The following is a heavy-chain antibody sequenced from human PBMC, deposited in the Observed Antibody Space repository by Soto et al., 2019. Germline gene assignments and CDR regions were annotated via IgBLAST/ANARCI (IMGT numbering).Heavy chain of an antibody. D-gene: IGHD3-9*01. CDR1: GGSFSGYY. V-gene: IGHV4-34*01. CDR3: ARDARRRVRARAAWFDP. J-gene: IGHJ5*02. Sequence: SETLSLTCAVYGGSFSGYYWSWIRQPPGKGLEWIGEINHSGSTNYNPSLKSRVTISVDTSKNQFSLKLSSVTAADTAVYYCARDARRRVRARAAWFDPWGQGTLVTVSS. CDR2: INHSGST.